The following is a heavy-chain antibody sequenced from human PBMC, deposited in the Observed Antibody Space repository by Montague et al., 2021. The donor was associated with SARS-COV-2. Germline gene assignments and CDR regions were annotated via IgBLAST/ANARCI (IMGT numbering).Heavy chain of an antibody. D-gene: IGHD5-12*01. CDR2: IYDSGST. CDR1: GGSISSSNYY. V-gene: IGHV4-39*02. J-gene: IGHJ3*02. CDR3: ARRGRKLLPVATTIGGFDI. Sequence: SETLSLTCTVSGGSISSSNYYWDWIRQPPGKGLEWIGSIYDSGSTYYXPSLKSRVTIFVDTSKNHFSLKLSSVTAADTAVYYCARRGRKLLPVATTIGGFDIWGQGTMVTVSS.